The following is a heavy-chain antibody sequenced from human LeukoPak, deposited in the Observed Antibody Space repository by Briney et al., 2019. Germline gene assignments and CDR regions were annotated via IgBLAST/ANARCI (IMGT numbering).Heavy chain of an antibody. D-gene: IGHD2-15*01. CDR1: GFTFSSYG. CDR3: AKEQMGCSGGSCYDAFDI. CDR2: IWYDGSNK. Sequence: PGRSLRLSCAASGFTFSSYGMHWVRQAPGKGLEWVAVIWYDGSNKYYADSVKGRLTISRDNSKNTLYLQMNSLRAEDTAVYYCAKEQMGCSGGSCYDAFDIWGQGTMVTVSS. V-gene: IGHV3-33*06. J-gene: IGHJ3*02.